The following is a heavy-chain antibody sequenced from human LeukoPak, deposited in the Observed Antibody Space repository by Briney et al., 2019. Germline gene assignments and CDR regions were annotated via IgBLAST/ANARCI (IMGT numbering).Heavy chain of an antibody. Sequence: GGSLRLSCAASGFTFSSYWMSWVRQAPGKGLEWVANIKQDGSEKYYVDSVKGRFTISRDNAKNSLYLQMNSLSAEDTAVYYCARDRAPYGDYSPDAFDIWGQGTMVTVSS. CDR3: ARDRAPYGDYSPDAFDI. D-gene: IGHD4-17*01. CDR1: GFTFSSYW. CDR2: IKQDGSEK. V-gene: IGHV3-7*01. J-gene: IGHJ3*02.